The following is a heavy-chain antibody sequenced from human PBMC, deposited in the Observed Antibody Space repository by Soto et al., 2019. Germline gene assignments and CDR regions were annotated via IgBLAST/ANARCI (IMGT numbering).Heavy chain of an antibody. V-gene: IGHV1-69*02. D-gene: IGHD3-10*01. Sequence: QVQLVQSGAEVKKPGSSVKVSCKASGGTFSSYTISWVRQAPGQGLEWMGRIIPILGIANYAQKFQGRVTITADKSTSTAYMELSSLRSEDTAVYYCASRITDYYYYMDVWGKGTTVTVSS. CDR1: GGTFSSYT. CDR2: IIPILGIA. J-gene: IGHJ6*03. CDR3: ASRITDYYYYMDV.